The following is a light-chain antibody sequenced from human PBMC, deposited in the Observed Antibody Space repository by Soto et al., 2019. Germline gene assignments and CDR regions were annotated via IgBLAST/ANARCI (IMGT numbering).Light chain of an antibody. V-gene: IGKV1-12*01. CDR2: AAS. Sequence: DIQMTQSPSSVSASVVARVTITCRASQGSSGRLAWYQQKPGKAPNLLIYAASSLQSGVPSSFSGSGSETDFTLTIGSLQPEDFATYYCQQSNSFPLTFGGGTKVEIK. CDR3: QQSNSFPLT. J-gene: IGKJ4*02. CDR1: QGSSGR.